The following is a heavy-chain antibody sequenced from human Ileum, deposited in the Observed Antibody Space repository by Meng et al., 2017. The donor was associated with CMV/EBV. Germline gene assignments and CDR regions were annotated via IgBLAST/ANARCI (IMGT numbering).Heavy chain of an antibody. CDR2: VYFGGAT. J-gene: IGHJ6*02. D-gene: IGHD1-14*01. CDR1: GGSIIGSSFY. V-gene: IGHV4-39*07. Sequence: GSLRLSCNVSGGSIIGSSFYWGWFRQPPGKGLGWIGSVYFGGATHYSPSLNGRLTVSVDTSKNQFFLEMTSMTAADTAVYYCVRDSPTGVWGQGTAVTVSS. CDR3: VRDSPTGV.